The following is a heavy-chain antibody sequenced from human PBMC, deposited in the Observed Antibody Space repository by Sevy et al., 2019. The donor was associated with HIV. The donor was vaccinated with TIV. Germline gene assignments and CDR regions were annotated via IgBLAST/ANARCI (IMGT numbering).Heavy chain of an antibody. CDR3: AKEGRELRYFDWSTDY. Sequence: GGSLRLSCAASRFTFSSYGMHWVRQAPGKGLEWVAFIRYDGSNKYYAYSVKGRFTISRDNSKNTLYLQMNSLRAEDTAVYYCAKEGRELRYFDWSTDYWGQGTLVTVSS. CDR2: IRYDGSNK. J-gene: IGHJ4*02. D-gene: IGHD3-9*01. V-gene: IGHV3-30*02. CDR1: RFTFSSYG.